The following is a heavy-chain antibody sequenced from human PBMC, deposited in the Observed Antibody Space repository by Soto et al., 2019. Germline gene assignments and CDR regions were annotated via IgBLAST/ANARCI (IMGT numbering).Heavy chain of an antibody. D-gene: IGHD1-1*01. V-gene: IGHV3-30*03. Sequence: GGSLRLSCAASGFTFSSYGMHWVRQAPGKGLEWVAVISYDGSNKYYADSVKGRFTISRDNAKNSLYLQMNSLRAEDTAVYYCTGGQDNLAVNFDYWGQGTPVTVSS. J-gene: IGHJ4*02. CDR3: TGGQDNLAVNFDY. CDR1: GFTFSSYG. CDR2: ISYDGSNK.